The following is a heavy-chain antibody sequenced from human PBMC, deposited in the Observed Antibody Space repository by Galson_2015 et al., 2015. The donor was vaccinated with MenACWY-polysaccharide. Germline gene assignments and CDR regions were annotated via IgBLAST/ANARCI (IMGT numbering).Heavy chain of an antibody. CDR3: ARVDCGSDGCFLIDY. J-gene: IGHJ4*02. D-gene: IGHD2-21*01. Sequence: SMKVACKASGDTFTSHHMHWVRQAPGQGLERMGWIHAGTGNTKYSQNFQDRVTITSDTSASTSDIVLSVLRSGDTAVYYCARVDCGSDGCFLIDYWGQGILVIVSS. CDR1: GDTFTSHH. CDR2: IHAGTGNT. V-gene: IGHV1-3*01.